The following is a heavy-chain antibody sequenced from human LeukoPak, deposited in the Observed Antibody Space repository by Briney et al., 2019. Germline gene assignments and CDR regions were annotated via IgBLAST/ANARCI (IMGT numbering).Heavy chain of an antibody. V-gene: IGHV3-66*01. Sequence: GGSLRLSCAASGFTVSSNYMSWVRQAPGKGLEWVSVIYSGGSTYYADSVKGRFTISRDNSKNTLYLQMNSLRAEDTAVYYCARDTVPGYSSSWYPSYYGMDVWGQGTTVTVSS. J-gene: IGHJ6*02. CDR2: IYSGGST. CDR1: GFTVSSNY. CDR3: ARDTVPGYSSSWYPSYYGMDV. D-gene: IGHD6-13*01.